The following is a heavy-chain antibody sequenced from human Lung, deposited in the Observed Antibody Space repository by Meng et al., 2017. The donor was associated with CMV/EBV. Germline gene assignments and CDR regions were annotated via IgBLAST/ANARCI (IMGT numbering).Heavy chain of an antibody. CDR1: GLTISDNG. V-gene: IGHV3-30*02. CDR2: IPHDGSNK. CDR3: ANGEGSRWDDAFDI. J-gene: IGHJ3*02. Sequence: GGSLRLXCSASGLTISDNGIHWVRQAPGNGLEWVTFIPHDGSNKFYADSVRGRFTISRDNSKNTVYLQMDNLRVEDTAVYYCANGEGSRWDDAFDIWGPGXMVTVSS. D-gene: IGHD6-13*01.